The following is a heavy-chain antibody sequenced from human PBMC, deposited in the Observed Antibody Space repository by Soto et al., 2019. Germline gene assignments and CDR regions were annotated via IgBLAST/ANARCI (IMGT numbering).Heavy chain of an antibody. CDR3: SRVRSGYDFDWTHYYYGMDV. CDR1: GGSISSYY. CDR2: IYYSGST. V-gene: IGHV4-59*01. J-gene: IGHJ6*02. Sequence: PSETLSLTCTVSGGSISSYYWSWIRQPPGKGLEGIGYIYYSGSTKYNPSLKSRVTISVDTSKNQFSLKLSSVTAADTAVYYCSRVRSGYDFDWTHYYYGMDVWGQGTTVTVSS. D-gene: IGHD5-12*01.